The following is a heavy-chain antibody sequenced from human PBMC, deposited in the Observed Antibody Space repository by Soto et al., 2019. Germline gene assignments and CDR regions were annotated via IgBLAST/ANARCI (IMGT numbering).Heavy chain of an antibody. CDR1: GFTFSSYG. CDR2: ISYDGSNK. D-gene: IGHD4-17*01. V-gene: IGHV3-30*18. J-gene: IGHJ6*02. CDR3: AKDLRDYGDLKGRYYYYYGMDV. Sequence: GGSLRLSCAASGFTFSSYGMHWVRQAPGKGLEWVAVISYDGSNKYYADCVKGRFTISRDNSKNTLYLQVNSLRAEDTAVYYCAKDLRDYGDLKGRYYYYYGMDVWGQGTTVTVSS.